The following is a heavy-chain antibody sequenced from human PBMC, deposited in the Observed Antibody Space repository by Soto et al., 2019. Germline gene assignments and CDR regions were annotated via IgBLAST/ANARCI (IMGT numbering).Heavy chain of an antibody. D-gene: IGHD3-22*01. J-gene: IGHJ4*02. CDR2: IGGSGRTT. V-gene: IGHV3-23*01. CDR1: DLTFNNYA. CDR3: AKSRYSDSSGDFYDY. Sequence: PGGPRRRSCAALDLTFNNYAMSWVRQAPGKGLEWVSGIGGSGRTTYYADSVKGRFTISRDNSNNTLFLQMNSLRAEDTAVYYCAKSRYSDSSGDFYDYWGQGTLVTVSS.